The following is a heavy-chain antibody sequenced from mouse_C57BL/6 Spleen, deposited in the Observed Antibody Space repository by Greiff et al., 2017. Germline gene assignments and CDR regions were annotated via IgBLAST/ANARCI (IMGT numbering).Heavy chain of an antibody. CDR2: INPSSGYT. V-gene: IGHV1-4*01. Sequence: VQLQQSGAELARPGASVKMSCKASGYTFTSYTMHWVKQRPGQGLEWIGYINPSSGYTKYNQKFKDKATLTADKSSSTAYMQLSSLTSEDSAVYYCARSDYYGSSYVYYFDYWGQGTTLTVSS. D-gene: IGHD1-1*01. CDR3: ARSDYYGSSYVYYFDY. J-gene: IGHJ2*01. CDR1: GYTFTSYT.